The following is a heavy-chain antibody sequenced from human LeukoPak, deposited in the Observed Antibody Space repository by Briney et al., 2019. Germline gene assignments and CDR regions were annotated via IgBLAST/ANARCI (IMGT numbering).Heavy chain of an antibody. J-gene: IGHJ4*02. CDR3: AKDGRFGDFDH. D-gene: IGHD2-15*01. V-gene: IGHV3-23*01. Sequence: GGSLRLSCVTSGFNFSTFVMNWVRQAPGKGLEWISSISGSGSIPYYADSVKGRFTFSRDNSKNTFSLHMNSLRAEDTALYYCAKDGRFGDFDHWGQGTLVAVSS. CDR2: ISGSGSIP. CDR1: GFNFSTFV.